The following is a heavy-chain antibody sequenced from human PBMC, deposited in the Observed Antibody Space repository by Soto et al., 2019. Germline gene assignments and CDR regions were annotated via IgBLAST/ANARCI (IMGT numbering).Heavy chain of an antibody. V-gene: IGHV4-31*02. D-gene: IGHD3-16*01. J-gene: IGHJ5*02. CDR2: LSYRGTT. CDR3: ARGGGIWPQGWFDP. CDR1: GGSFNSGAYY. Sequence: SETLSLTCTVSGGSFNSGAYYWGWIRRHPGKGLEWIGYLSYRGTTYYSPSLKSRVTISVDTSKNQFSLKLSSVTAADTAVYYCARGGGIWPQGWFDPWGQGTLVTVSS.